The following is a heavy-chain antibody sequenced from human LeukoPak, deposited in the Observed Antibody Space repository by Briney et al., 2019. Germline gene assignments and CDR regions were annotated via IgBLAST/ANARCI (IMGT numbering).Heavy chain of an antibody. V-gene: IGHV4-31*03. CDR2: IYYNGNT. CDR3: ASRSSIWSGYQDTLYYFDS. J-gene: IGHJ4*02. D-gene: IGHD3-3*01. CDR1: GGSITIGGYY. Sequence: PSQTLSLTCTVSGGSITIGGYYWSWIRQHPGKGLEWIGYIYYNGNTYYNPSLKSRVTISADTSKNQFSLKLSSVTAADTAVYYCASRSSIWSGYQDTLYYFDSWGQGTLVTVSS.